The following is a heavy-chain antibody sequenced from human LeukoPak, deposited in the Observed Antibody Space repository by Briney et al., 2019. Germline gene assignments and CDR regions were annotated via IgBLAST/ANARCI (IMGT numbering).Heavy chain of an antibody. J-gene: IGHJ5*02. D-gene: IGHD3-22*01. V-gene: IGHV3-74*01. CDR1: EFTFSDYW. CDR2: IKGDGSET. CDR3: VGGQIGVSVIVH. Sequence: GGSLRLSCAASEFTFSDYWMHWVRQVPGKGLVWASRIKGDGSETNYADSVKGRFTISRDNAKNTLFLQMNSLRVEDTAVYYCVGGQIGVSVIVHWGQGTLVTVSS.